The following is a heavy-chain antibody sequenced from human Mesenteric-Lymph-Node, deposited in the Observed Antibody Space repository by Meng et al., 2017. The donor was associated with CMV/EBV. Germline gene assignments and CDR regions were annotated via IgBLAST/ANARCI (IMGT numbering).Heavy chain of an antibody. CDR1: GFTFSRYW. J-gene: IGHJ4*02. Sequence: GESLKISCAASGFTFSRYWMQWVRQAPGKGLVWLSRSNSDGTPTDYADSVKGRFTISINNAKNALYLEMNSLRVEDTAVYYCARGYYDDSCYHPLIDFWGQGTLVTVSS. CDR3: ARGYYDDSCYHPLIDF. V-gene: IGHV3-74*01. D-gene: IGHD3-22*01. CDR2: SNSDGTPT.